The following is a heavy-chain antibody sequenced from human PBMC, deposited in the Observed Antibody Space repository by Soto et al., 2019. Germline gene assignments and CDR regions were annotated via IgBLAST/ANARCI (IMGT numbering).Heavy chain of an antibody. J-gene: IGHJ4*02. CDR2: IVSGGST. CDR3: ATDSRNVGIGYFDS. CDR1: GFKVGSSY. D-gene: IGHD1-26*01. Sequence: VKVIESGGDLIEPGGSLRLSCAASGFKVGSSYVTWVRQAPGEGLEWVSVIVSGGSTHYADSVTGRFTVSRDVYNNTVYLHMSSLRDEDTAVYFCATDSRNVGIGYFDSWGLGTLVTVSS. V-gene: IGHV3-53*01.